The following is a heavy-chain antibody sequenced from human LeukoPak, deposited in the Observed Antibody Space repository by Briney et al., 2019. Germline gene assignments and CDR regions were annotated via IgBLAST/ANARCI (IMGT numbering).Heavy chain of an antibody. CDR3: ARQLDEYSYPRGLDY. CDR1: GGSISSYY. J-gene: IGHJ4*02. D-gene: IGHD2/OR15-2a*01. V-gene: IGHV4-59*01. CDR2: IYYSGST. Sequence: SETLSLTCTVSGGSISSYYWSWIRQPPGKGLEWIGYIYYSGSTNYNPSLKSRVTISVDTSKNQFSLKLSSVTAADTAVYFCARQLDEYSYPRGLDYWGQGTLVTVSS.